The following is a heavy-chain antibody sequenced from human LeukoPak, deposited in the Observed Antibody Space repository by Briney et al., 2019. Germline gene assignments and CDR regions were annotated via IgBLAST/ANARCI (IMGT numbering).Heavy chain of an antibody. CDR3: AKGRPYDYVWGTYRTGFDY. D-gene: IGHD3-16*02. CDR2: ISPSGGST. Sequence: GGSLRLSCAASGCTFSSYAMSWVRQAPGERLEWVSAISPSGGSTYYADSVKGRFTTSRDNSKNTLYLQMNSLRAEDTAVYYCAKGRPYDYVWGTYRTGFDYWGQGTLVTVSS. J-gene: IGHJ4*02. CDR1: GCTFSSYA. V-gene: IGHV3-23*01.